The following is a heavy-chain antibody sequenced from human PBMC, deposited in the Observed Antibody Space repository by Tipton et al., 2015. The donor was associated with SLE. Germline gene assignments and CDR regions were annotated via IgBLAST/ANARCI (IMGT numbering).Heavy chain of an antibody. V-gene: IGHV3-73*01. J-gene: IGHJ6*02. CDR1: GFTFSGSA. CDR2: LRSKINSDAT. Sequence: SLRLSCAASGFTFSGSAMHWVRQASGKGLEWVGRLRSKINSDATTYAASVKGRFTISRDDSKNTAYLQMNSLKTEDTAIYYCTSRSGSDLYYYGMDVWGQGTTVTVSS. D-gene: IGHD5-12*01. CDR3: TSRSGSDLYYYGMDV.